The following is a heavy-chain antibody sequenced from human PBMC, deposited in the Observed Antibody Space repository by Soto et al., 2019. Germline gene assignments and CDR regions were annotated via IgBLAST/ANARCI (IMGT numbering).Heavy chain of an antibody. V-gene: IGHV4-4*02. J-gene: IGHJ3*02. Sequence: SETLSLTCAVSGDSISRSYWWSWVRQFPGKGLEWIGEIYHSGSTIYNPSLQSRVTLSVDKSKNEFSLKMSSVTAADTAVYYYTSKFGQLLADAFDIWGQGTMVTVSS. CDR1: GDSISRSYW. CDR3: TSKFGQLLADAFDI. CDR2: IYHSGST. D-gene: IGHD3-10*01.